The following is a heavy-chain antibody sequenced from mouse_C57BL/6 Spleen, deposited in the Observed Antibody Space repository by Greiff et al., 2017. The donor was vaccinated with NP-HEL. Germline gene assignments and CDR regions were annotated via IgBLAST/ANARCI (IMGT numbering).Heavy chain of an antibody. Sequence: EVQLVESGEGLVKPGGSLKLSCAASGFTFSSYAMSWVRQTPEKRLEWVAYISSGGDYIYYADTVKGRFTLSRDNARNTLYLQMSSLKSEDTAMDDCTREGTGFDYWGQGTTLTVSS. D-gene: IGHD3-3*01. J-gene: IGHJ2*01. CDR3: TREGTGFDY. CDR2: ISSGGDYI. CDR1: GFTFSSYA. V-gene: IGHV5-9-1*02.